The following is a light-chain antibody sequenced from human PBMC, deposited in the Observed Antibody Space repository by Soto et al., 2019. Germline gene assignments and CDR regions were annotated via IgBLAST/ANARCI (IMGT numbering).Light chain of an antibody. Sequence: IQMTQSPSTLSGSVVDRCTITCRASQTISSWLSWYQQKPGKAPNLLIYDASNLKSGVPSRFGGSGSGTEFTLTISSLQPDDFATYYCQQHKSYPVTFGGGTKVDI. CDR3: QQHKSYPVT. CDR1: QTISSW. V-gene: IGKV1-5*01. CDR2: DAS. J-gene: IGKJ4*01.